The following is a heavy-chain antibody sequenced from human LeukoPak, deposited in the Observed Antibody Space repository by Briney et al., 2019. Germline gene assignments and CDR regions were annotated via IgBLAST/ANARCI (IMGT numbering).Heavy chain of an antibody. J-gene: IGHJ4*02. Sequence: GGSLRLSCAASGFTFSSYAMHWVRQAPGKGLEWVAVISYDGSNKYYADSVKGRFTISRDNSKNTLYLQMNSLRAVDTAVYYCARAPIMVRRYYFDYWGQGTLVTVSS. CDR2: ISYDGSNK. V-gene: IGHV3-30-3*01. CDR3: ARAPIMVRRYYFDY. CDR1: GFTFSSYA. D-gene: IGHD3-10*01.